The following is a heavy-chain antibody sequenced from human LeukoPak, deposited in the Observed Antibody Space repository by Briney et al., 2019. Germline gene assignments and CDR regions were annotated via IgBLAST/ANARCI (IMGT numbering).Heavy chain of an antibody. CDR2: INPSGGST. J-gene: IGHJ4*02. V-gene: IGHV1-46*01. CDR3: AREQAYYYDSSGTALTAEIKYYFDY. D-gene: IGHD3-22*01. Sequence: ASVKVSCKASGYTFTSYYMHWVRQAPGQGLEWMGIINPSGGSTSYAQKFQGRVTMTRDMSTSTVYMELSSLRSEDTAVYYCAREQAYYYDSSGTALTAEIKYYFDYWGQGTLVTVSS. CDR1: GYTFTSYY.